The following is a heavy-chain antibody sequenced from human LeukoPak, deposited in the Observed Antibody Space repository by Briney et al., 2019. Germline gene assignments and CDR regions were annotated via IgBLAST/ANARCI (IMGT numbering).Heavy chain of an antibody. V-gene: IGHV3-21*01. CDR1: GFSFSNYW. CDR3: AKDLDYDSRPDAFDL. J-gene: IGHJ3*01. CDR2: ISSSSSYI. Sequence: GGSLRLSCAASGFSFSNYWMNWVRQAPGKGLGWVSSISSSSSYIYYADSVKGRFTISRDNAKNSLYLQMNSLRAEDTAVYYCAKDLDYDSRPDAFDLWGQGTMVTVSS. D-gene: IGHD3-22*01.